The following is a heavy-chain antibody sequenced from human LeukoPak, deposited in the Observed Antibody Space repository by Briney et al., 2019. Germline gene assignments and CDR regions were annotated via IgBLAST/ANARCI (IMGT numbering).Heavy chain of an antibody. CDR3: AKQRNGYCSSTSCYANYFDY. V-gene: IGHV3-23*01. CDR1: GFTFSSYA. J-gene: IGHJ4*02. D-gene: IGHD2-2*03. CDR2: ISGSGGST. Sequence: GGSLRLSCAASGFTFSSYAMSWVRRAPGKGLEWVSAISGSGGSTYYADSVKGRFTISRDNSKNTLYLQMNSLRAEDTAVYYCAKQRNGYCSSTSCYANYFDYRGQGTLVTVSS.